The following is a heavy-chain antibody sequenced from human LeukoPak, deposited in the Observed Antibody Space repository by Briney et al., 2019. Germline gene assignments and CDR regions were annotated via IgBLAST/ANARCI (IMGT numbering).Heavy chain of an antibody. V-gene: IGHV4-38-2*01. Sequence: SETLSLTCAVSGYSITSGYYWAWIRQPPGKGLVWIGNIYHSGSTYYNPSLKSRVTVSVDTSKNQFSLKLSSVTAADTAVYYCARRYSNYFFDYWGQGTLVTVSS. CDR3: ARRYSNYFFDY. CDR1: GYSITSGYY. D-gene: IGHD4-11*01. J-gene: IGHJ4*02. CDR2: IYHSGST.